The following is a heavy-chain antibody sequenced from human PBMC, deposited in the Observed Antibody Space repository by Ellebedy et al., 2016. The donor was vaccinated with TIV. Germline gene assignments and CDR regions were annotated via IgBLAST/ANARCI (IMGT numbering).Heavy chain of an antibody. CDR2: IYPYDSVV. J-gene: IGHJ4*02. CDR3: ARRPYRSRSLYDY. Sequence: GESLKISCEGLGYSFSTYWIGWVRQRPGHGLERMGIIYPYDSVVKYSPSFEGQVTISADKSINTAYLQWSSLKASDTAMYYCARRPYRSRSLYDYWGQGTLVTVSS. V-gene: IGHV5-51*01. CDR1: GYSFSTYW. D-gene: IGHD3-3*01.